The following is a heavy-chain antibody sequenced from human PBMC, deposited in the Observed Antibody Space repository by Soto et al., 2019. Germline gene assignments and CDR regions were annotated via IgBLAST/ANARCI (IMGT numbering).Heavy chain of an antibody. Sequence: ASVKVSCKASGYTFTSYGISWVRQAPGQGLEWMGWISAYNGNTNYAQKLQGRVTMTTDTSTSTAYMELRSLRSDDTAVYYCARGGRYCGGGSCYSLDWNEGQDLNGFAPGGQGPLVPVSS. CDR1: GYTFTSYG. CDR2: ISAYNGNT. D-gene: IGHD2-15*01. V-gene: IGHV1-18*01. CDR3: ARGGRYCGGGSCYSLDWNEGQDLNGFAP. J-gene: IGHJ5*02.